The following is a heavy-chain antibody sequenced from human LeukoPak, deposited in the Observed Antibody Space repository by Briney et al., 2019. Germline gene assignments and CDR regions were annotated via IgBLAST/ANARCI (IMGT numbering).Heavy chain of an antibody. J-gene: IGHJ5*02. D-gene: IGHD1-26*01. CDR3: AREYPKGGSYRFDP. CDR2: INHSGST. V-gene: IGHV4-34*01. Sequence: SETLSLTCAVYGGSFSGYYWSWIRQPPGKGLEWIGEINHSGSTNYNPSLKSRVTISVDTSKNQFSLKLSSVTAADTAVYYCAREYPKGGSYRFDPWGQGTLVTVSS. CDR1: GGSFSGYY.